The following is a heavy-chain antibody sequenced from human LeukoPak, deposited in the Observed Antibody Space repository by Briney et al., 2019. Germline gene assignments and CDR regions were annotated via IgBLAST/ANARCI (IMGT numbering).Heavy chain of an antibody. Sequence: GGSLRLSCSASGFTFSNYWMSWVRQAPGKGLERVANIKQDESEKYYVDSVKGRFTISRDNAKSSLYLQMNSLRAEDTAVYYCAKDRGRWELLTFFDYWGQGTLVTVSS. V-gene: IGHV3-7*01. J-gene: IGHJ4*02. CDR1: GFTFSNYW. CDR2: IKQDESEK. D-gene: IGHD1-26*01. CDR3: AKDRGRWELLTFFDY.